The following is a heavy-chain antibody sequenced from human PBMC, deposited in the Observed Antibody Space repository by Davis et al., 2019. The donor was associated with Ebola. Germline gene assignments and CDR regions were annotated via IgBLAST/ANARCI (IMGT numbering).Heavy chain of an antibody. CDR3: ARWGRYCSSTSCYLYYYYGMDV. V-gene: IGHV4-34*01. J-gene: IGHJ6*02. CDR2: INHSGTT. Sequence: GSLRLSCAASGFTFSSYAMHWVRQPPGKGLEWIGDINHSGTTNYNPSLKSRVTISADTSKNQFSLKLSSVTAADTAVYYCARWGRYCSSTSCYLYYYYGMDVWGQGTTVTVSS. CDR1: GFTFSSYA. D-gene: IGHD2-2*01.